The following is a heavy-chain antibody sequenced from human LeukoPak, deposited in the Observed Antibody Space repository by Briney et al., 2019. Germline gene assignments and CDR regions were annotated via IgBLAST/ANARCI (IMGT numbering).Heavy chain of an antibody. D-gene: IGHD3-22*01. V-gene: IGHV1-46*01. Sequence: ASVKVSCKASGYTFTSYYMHWVRQAPGQGLEWRGIINPSGGSTSYAQKFQGRVTMTRDTSTSTVYMELSSLRSGDTVVYYCARDIRDYYDSSGYLPDYWGQGTLVTVSS. CDR2: INPSGGST. J-gene: IGHJ4*02. CDR1: GYTFTSYY. CDR3: ARDIRDYYDSSGYLPDY.